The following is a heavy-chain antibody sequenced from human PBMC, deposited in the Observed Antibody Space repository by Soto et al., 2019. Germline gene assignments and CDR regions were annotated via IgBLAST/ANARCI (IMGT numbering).Heavy chain of an antibody. CDR1: GTSISSYY. V-gene: IGHV4-59*01. CDR3: ARYNSYAIDY. CDR2: IHYSGTT. Sequence: SESLSLTSTVSGTSISSYYWSWIRQPPGKGLEWIANIHYSGTTNYNPSLASRVTLSVDTSKNQFSLKMTSVTAADRAMYFCARYNSYAIDYWGRGTLVTVSS. J-gene: IGHJ4*02. D-gene: IGHD2-8*01.